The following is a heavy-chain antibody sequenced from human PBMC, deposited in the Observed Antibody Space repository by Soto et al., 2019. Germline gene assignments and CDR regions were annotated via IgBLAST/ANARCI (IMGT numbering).Heavy chain of an antibody. CDR2: ISYDGSNK. CDR1: GFTFSSYA. J-gene: IGHJ4*02. V-gene: IGHV3-30-3*01. CDR3: ARDLYYYDSSGPRFDY. D-gene: IGHD3-22*01. Sequence: PGGSLRLSCAASGFTFSSYAMHWVRQAPGKGLEWVAVISYDGSNKYYADSVKGRFTISRDNSKNTLYLQMNSLRAEDTAVYYCARDLYYYDSSGPRFDYWGQGTLVTVSS.